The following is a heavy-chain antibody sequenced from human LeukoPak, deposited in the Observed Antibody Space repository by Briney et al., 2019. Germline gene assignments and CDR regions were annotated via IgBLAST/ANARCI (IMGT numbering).Heavy chain of an antibody. D-gene: IGHD3-3*01. CDR2: IYHSGST. CDR3: ARLVSLDYDFWSGYGQLFDP. J-gene: IGHJ5*02. V-gene: IGHV4-38-2*01. Sequence: SETLSLTCAVPGYSISSGYYWGWIRQPPGKGLEWIGSIYHSGSTYYNPSLKSRVTISVDTSKNQFSLKLSSVTAADTAVYYCARLVSLDYDFWSGYGQLFDPWGQGTLVTVSS. CDR1: GYSISSGYY.